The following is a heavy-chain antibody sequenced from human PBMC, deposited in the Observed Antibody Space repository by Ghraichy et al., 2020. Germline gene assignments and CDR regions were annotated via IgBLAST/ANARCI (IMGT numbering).Heavy chain of an antibody. CDR2: INPSGATT. J-gene: IGHJ4*02. D-gene: IGHD5-18*01. Sequence: ASVKVSCKASGYTFTSHYVHWVRQAPGQGLEWMGLINPSGATTTYAQRFQGRLTMTRDTSTSTVYMELSSLRSEDTAVYYCAGVPYSYGNPDYWGQGTLVTVSS. CDR1: GYTFTSHY. V-gene: IGHV1-46*03. CDR3: AGVPYSYGNPDY.